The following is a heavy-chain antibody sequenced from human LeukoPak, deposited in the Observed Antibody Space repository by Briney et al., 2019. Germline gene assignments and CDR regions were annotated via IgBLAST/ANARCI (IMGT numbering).Heavy chain of an antibody. Sequence: ASVKVSCKASEYTLTHYYIHWLRQAPGQGLEWMGVIDPTAGPPTYAQRFQGRITMTRDMSTSTLYMYLSSLRFDDTAVYYCARDHVPPYVGIDYWGLGTLVTVSS. V-gene: IGHV1-46*01. D-gene: IGHD1-26*01. J-gene: IGHJ4*02. CDR2: IDPTAGPP. CDR1: EYTLTHYY. CDR3: ARDHVPPYVGIDY.